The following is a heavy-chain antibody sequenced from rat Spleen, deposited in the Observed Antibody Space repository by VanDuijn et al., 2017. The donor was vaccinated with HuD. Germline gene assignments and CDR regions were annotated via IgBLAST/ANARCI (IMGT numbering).Heavy chain of an antibody. CDR2: ISSDGRST. D-gene: IGHD1-11*01. CDR1: GFTFSDHA. J-gene: IGHJ3*01. CDR3: ARDIYGGYSELGYFAY. V-gene: IGHV5-29*01. Sequence: EVQLVESGGRLVQPGNSLKLSCAASGFTFSDHAMAWVRQAPTKGLVWVATISSDGRSTYYRDSVAGGFTISRDNAKSTLYLQMDSLRSEDTATYFCARDIYGGYSELGYFAYWGQGTLVTVSS.